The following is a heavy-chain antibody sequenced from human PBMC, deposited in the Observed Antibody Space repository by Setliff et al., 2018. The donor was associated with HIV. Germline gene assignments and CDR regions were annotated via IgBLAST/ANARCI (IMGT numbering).Heavy chain of an antibody. Sequence: KPSETLSLTCAVYGESFSAFFWTWIRQPPGKGLEWIGEINHSGSTNYNPSLKSRVTISIGTSKNHFSLKLSSVTAADTAVYYCATGITMAPDYWGQGSLVTVSS. J-gene: IGHJ4*02. CDR3: ATGITMAPDY. CDR1: GESFSAFF. CDR2: INHSGST. D-gene: IGHD1-20*01. V-gene: IGHV4-34*01.